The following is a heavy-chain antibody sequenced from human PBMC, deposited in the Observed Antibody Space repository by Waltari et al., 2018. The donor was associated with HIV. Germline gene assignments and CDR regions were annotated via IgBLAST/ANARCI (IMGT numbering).Heavy chain of an antibody. J-gene: IGHJ4*02. CDR1: GFTVSSNS. Sequence: EVQLVESGGGLIQPGGSLRLSCAASGFTVSSNSMSWVRQAPGKGLEWVSVIYSGGSAFYADSVKGRFTISSDNSKNTLYLQMNSLRAEDTAVYYCARGTSYYGSYYFDYWGQGTLVTVSS. CDR2: IYSGGSA. V-gene: IGHV3-53*01. D-gene: IGHD3-10*01. CDR3: ARGTSYYGSYYFDY.